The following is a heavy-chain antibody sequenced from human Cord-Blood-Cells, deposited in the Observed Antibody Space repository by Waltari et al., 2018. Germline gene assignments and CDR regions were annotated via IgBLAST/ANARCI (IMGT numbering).Heavy chain of an antibody. CDR3: ARSARRHYYDSSGYYFDY. CDR2: INPNSGGT. Sequence: QVQLVQSGAEVKKPGASVKVSCKASGYTFTGYYMHWLRQAPGQGLEWMGWINPNSGGTNYAQKFQGRVTMTRDTSISTAYMELSRLRSDDTAVYYCARSARRHYYDSSGYYFDYWGQGTLVTISS. V-gene: IGHV1-2*02. J-gene: IGHJ4*02. D-gene: IGHD3-22*01. CDR1: GYTFTGYY.